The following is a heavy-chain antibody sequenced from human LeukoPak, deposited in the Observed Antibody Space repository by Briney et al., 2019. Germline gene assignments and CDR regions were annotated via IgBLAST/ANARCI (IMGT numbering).Heavy chain of an antibody. Sequence: ASVKVSCKASGYTLTNYYMHWVRQAPGQGLEWMGIINPSGGSTTYAQKFQGRVTMTRDTSTSTVYMELSSLRSEDTAVYYCITIAVPEISWGQGTLVTVSS. V-gene: IGHV1-46*01. CDR3: ITIAVPEIS. J-gene: IGHJ5*02. D-gene: IGHD1-1*01. CDR2: INPSGGST. CDR1: GYTLTNYY.